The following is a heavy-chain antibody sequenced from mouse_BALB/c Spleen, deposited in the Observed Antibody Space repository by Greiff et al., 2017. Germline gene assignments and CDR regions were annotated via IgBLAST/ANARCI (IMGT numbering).Heavy chain of an antibody. D-gene: IGHD1-1*01. Sequence: VQLQQSGPQLVRPGASVKISCKASGYSFTSYWMHWVKQRPGQGLEWIGMIDPSDSETRLNQKFKDKATLTVDKSSSTAYMQLSSPTSEDSAVYYCARADYGSRGYFDYWGQGTTLTVSS. V-gene: IGHV1S126*01. CDR1: GYSFTSYW. CDR3: ARADYGSRGYFDY. CDR2: IDPSDSET. J-gene: IGHJ2*01.